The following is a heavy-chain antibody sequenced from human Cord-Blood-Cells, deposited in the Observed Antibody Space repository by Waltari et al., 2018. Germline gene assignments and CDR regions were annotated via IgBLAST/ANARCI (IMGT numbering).Heavy chain of an antibody. Sequence: EVQLVESGGGLVQPGGSLRLSCAASGFTFSSYWMSWVRQAPGEGLEWVDNIKQYVCWKYYVDSVKGRCTISRDNAKNSLYLKMNSLRAEETAVYYCAGGGGYDIYFDYWGQGTLVTVSS. D-gene: IGHD5-12*01. V-gene: IGHV3-7*01. CDR3: AGGGGYDIYFDY. CDR1: GFTFSSYW. J-gene: IGHJ4*02. CDR2: IKQYVCWK.